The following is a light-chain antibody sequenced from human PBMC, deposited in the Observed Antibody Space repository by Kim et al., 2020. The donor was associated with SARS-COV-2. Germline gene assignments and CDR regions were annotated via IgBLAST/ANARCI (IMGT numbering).Light chain of an antibody. Sequence: ETVLTQSPGTLSLSPGERATLSCRASENVNNYLAWFQQKPGQAPRLLIYDVSKRATDIPARFSGSGSGTDFTLTISSLEPEDFAVYFCQQRSNWPITFGQGTRLEIK. CDR2: DVS. CDR3: QQRSNWPIT. J-gene: IGKJ5*01. V-gene: IGKV3-11*01. CDR1: ENVNNY.